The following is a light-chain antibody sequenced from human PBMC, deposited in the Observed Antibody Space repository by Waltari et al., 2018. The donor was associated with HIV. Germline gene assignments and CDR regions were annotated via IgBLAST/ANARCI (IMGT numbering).Light chain of an antibody. V-gene: IGLV1-47*01. CDR2: KNN. Sequence: QSVLTQPPSACGTPGQRVTISCSGGTPNIVGNYVTSYQQLPGAAPRLVIYKNNERPSGVPDRFSGSKSGTAASLAISGLQFEDDADYYCATWDDSLSGVLFGGGTKLTVL. CDR1: TPNIVGNY. J-gene: IGLJ2*01. CDR3: ATWDDSLSGVL.